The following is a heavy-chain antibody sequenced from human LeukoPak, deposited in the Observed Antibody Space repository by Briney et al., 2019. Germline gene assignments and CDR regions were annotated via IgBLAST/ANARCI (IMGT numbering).Heavy chain of an antibody. Sequence: PSETLSLTCAVYGGSFSGYYWSWIRQPPGKGLEWIGEINHSGSTNCNPSLKSRVTISVDTSKNQFSLKLSSVTAADTAVYYCARGPYYDFWSGYYTDGFDYWGQGTLVTISS. D-gene: IGHD3-3*01. CDR2: INHSGST. CDR3: ARGPYYDFWSGYYTDGFDY. CDR1: GGSFSGYY. V-gene: IGHV4-34*01. J-gene: IGHJ4*02.